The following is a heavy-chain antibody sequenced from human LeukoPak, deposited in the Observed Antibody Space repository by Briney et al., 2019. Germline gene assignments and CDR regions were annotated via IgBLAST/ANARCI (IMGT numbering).Heavy chain of an antibody. D-gene: IGHD2-15*01. CDR2: TYYRSKWFN. Sequence: PSQTLSLTCAISGDSVSTYSAAWNWIRQSPLRGLEWLGRTYYRSKWFNDYAVSVKSRITINADTSKNQFSLKLSSVTAADTAVYYCARVVVVVAAGEHFDYWGQGTLVTVSS. V-gene: IGHV6-1*01. CDR1: GDSVSTYSAA. CDR3: ARVVVVVAAGEHFDY. J-gene: IGHJ4*02.